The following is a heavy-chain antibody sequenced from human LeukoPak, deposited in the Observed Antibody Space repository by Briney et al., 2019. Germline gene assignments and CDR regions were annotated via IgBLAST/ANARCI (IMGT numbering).Heavy chain of an antibody. V-gene: IGHV4-30-4*08. CDR1: GGSISSGDYY. CDR2: IYYSGST. CDR3: ARQRGSYSIVIDY. Sequence: SETLSLTCTVSGGSISSGDYYWSWIRQPPGKGLEWIGYIYYSGSTYYNPSLKSRVTISVDTSKNQFSLKLSSVTAADTAVYYCARQRGSYSIVIDYWGQGTLVTVSS. J-gene: IGHJ4*02. D-gene: IGHD1-26*01.